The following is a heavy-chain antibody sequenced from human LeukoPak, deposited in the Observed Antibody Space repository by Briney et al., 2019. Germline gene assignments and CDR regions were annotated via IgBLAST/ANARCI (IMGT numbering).Heavy chain of an antibody. CDR1: GFTFGSYG. Sequence: GGSLRLSCAASGFTFGSYGMHWVRQAPGKGLEWVAVIWYDGSNKYYADSVKGRFTISRDNSKNTLYLQMNSLRAEDTAVYYCARVPYYDYVWGSYPQYYFDYWGQGTLVTVSS. J-gene: IGHJ4*02. V-gene: IGHV3-33*01. D-gene: IGHD3-16*02. CDR3: ARVPYYDYVWGSYPQYYFDY. CDR2: IWYDGSNK.